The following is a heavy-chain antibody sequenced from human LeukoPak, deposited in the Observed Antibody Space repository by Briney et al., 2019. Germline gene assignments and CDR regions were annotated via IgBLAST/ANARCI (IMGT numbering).Heavy chain of an antibody. V-gene: IGHV4-34*01. CDR3: ARRGTMIVDY. J-gene: IGHJ4*02. CDR1: GGSFSGYY. D-gene: IGHD3-22*01. Sequence: PSETLSLTCAVYGGSFSGYYWSWIRQPPGKGLEWIGEINHSGSTNYNPSLKSRVTISVDTSKNQFSLKLSSVTAADTAVYYCARRGTMIVDYWGQGTLVTVSS. CDR2: INHSGST.